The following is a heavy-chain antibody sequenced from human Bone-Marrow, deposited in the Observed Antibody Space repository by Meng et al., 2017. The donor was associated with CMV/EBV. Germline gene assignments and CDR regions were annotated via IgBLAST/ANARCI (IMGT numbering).Heavy chain of an antibody. Sequence: ASVKVSCKASGYTFTSYDINWVRQATGQGLEWMGWMNPNSGNTGYAQKFQGRVTMTRNSTISTAYMELSSLRSEDTAVYYCARGEGYDSGDSFDYWGQGTLVTVSS. CDR2: MNPNSGNT. CDR3: ARGEGYDSGDSFDY. CDR1: GYTFTSYD. V-gene: IGHV1-8*01. J-gene: IGHJ4*02. D-gene: IGHD4-17*01.